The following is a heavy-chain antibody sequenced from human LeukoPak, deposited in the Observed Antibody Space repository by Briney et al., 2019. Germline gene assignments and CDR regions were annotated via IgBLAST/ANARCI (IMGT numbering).Heavy chain of an antibody. Sequence: PGRSLRLSCAAARFTFSIDWMHWVRQAPGKVLVWVARIRPEGTTTAYADSVKGRFTISRDNAKNTLFLQMNRLSAEDTAVYYCASDLDWILFDYWGQGTLVTVSS. CDR2: IRPEGTTT. D-gene: IGHD3-9*01. CDR3: ASDLDWILFDY. CDR1: RFTFSIDW. J-gene: IGHJ4*02. V-gene: IGHV3-74*03.